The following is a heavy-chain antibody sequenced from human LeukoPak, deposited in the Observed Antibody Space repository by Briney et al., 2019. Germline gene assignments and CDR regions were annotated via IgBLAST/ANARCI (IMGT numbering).Heavy chain of an antibody. J-gene: IGHJ4*02. CDR3: SGHGPGVAADRDY. CDR2: ISGSGGST. V-gene: IGHV3-23*01. CDR1: GFTFSSYG. D-gene: IGHD6-13*01. Sequence: PGGTLRLSCAASGFTFSSYGMSWVRQAPGKGLEWVSAISGSGGSTYYADSVKGRFTISRDNSKNTLYLQMNSLRPEDTAIYYCSGHGPGVAADRDYWGQGTLVTVPS.